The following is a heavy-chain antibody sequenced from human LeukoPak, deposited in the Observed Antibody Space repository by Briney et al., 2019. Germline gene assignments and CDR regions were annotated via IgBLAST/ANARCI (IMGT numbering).Heavy chain of an antibody. D-gene: IGHD3-10*01. Sequence: PGGSLRLSCAASGFTFSTYWMHWVRQVPGKGLVWVSRINNDGGTTSYADSVKGRFTISRGNAKNTLYLQMNNLRAEDTAVYYCARDQGYTGNWGQGTLVTVSS. J-gene: IGHJ4*02. CDR2: INNDGGTT. CDR1: GFTFSTYW. CDR3: ARDQGYTGN. V-gene: IGHV3-74*01.